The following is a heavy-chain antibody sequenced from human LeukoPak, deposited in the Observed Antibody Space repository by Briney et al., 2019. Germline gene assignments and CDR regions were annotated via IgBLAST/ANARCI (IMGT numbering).Heavy chain of an antibody. CDR2: IIPIFGTA. D-gene: IGHD1-1*01. CDR1: GGTFSSYA. Sequence: GASVKVSCKASGGTFSSYAISWVRQAPGQGLEWMGRIIPIFGTANYAQKFQGRVTITTDGSTSTAYMELSSLRSEDTAVYYCARDRTEPRENAEYFQHWGQGTLVTVSS. J-gene: IGHJ1*01. CDR3: ARDRTEPRENAEYFQH. V-gene: IGHV1-69*05.